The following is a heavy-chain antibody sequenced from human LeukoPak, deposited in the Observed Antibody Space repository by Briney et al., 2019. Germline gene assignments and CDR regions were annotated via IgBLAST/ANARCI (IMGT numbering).Heavy chain of an antibody. CDR3: ARRRGTLRYGMDV. CDR2: IYYSGST. Sequence: SETLSLTCTVSGGSISSYYWSWIRQPPGKGLEWIGYIYYSGSTNYNPSLKSRVTISVDTSKNQFSLKLSPVTAADTAVYYCARRRGTLRYGMDVWGQGTTVTVSS. D-gene: IGHD5-12*01. CDR1: GGSISSYY. V-gene: IGHV4-59*01. J-gene: IGHJ6*02.